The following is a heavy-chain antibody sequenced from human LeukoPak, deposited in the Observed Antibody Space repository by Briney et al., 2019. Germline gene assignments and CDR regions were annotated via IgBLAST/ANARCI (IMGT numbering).Heavy chain of an antibody. CDR2: INHSGST. CDR3: ARGRGDSSSWYSYYYYYMDV. Sequence: KPSETLSLTCAVYGGSFSGYYWSWIRQPPGKGLEWIGEINHSGSTNYNPSLKSRVTISVDTSKNQFSLKLSSVTAADTAVYYCARGRGDSSSWYSYYYYYMDVWSKGTTVTVSS. V-gene: IGHV4-34*01. CDR1: GGSFSGYY. D-gene: IGHD6-13*01. J-gene: IGHJ6*03.